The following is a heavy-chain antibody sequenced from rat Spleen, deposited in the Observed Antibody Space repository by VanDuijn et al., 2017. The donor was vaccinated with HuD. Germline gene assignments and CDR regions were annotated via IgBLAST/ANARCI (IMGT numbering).Heavy chain of an antibody. CDR2: ISTGGGST. D-gene: IGHD3-4*01. CDR3: VGNLFAY. J-gene: IGHJ3*01. V-gene: IGHV5S23*01. CDR1: GFTFSNYY. Sequence: EVQLVESGGGLVQPGRSLKLSCAASGFTFSNYYMAWVRQAPTKGLEWVAYISTGGGSTYYRDSVKGRFTVSRDNAKSTLYLQMNSLRSEDTAMYYCVGNLFAYWGQGTLVTVSS.